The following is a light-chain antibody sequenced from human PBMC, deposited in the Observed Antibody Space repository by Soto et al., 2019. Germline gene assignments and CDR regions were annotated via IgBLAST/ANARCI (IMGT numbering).Light chain of an antibody. CDR2: GFT. V-gene: IGLV2-14*03. CDR3: SSYTSSGTVV. Sequence: QSTLTQPASLSGSPGQSITISCTGTSSDVVGYNYVCWYQQHPGKAPKLIIYGFTNRPSGVSNHFSGSKSGNTASLSISGVQAEGEADYYCSSYTSSGTVVFGGGTKLTVL. J-gene: IGLJ3*02. CDR1: SSDVVGYNY.